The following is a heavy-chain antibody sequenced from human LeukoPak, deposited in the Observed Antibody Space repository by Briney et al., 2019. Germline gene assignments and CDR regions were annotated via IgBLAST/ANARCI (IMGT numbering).Heavy chain of an antibody. J-gene: IGHJ4*02. CDR2: IIPIFGTA. Sequence: SVKVSCKASGGTFSSYAISWVRQAPGQGLEWMGGIIPIFGTANYAQKFQGRVTITADESTSTAYMELSSLRSEDTAVYYCAIPYTAMDLYYFDYWGQGTLVTVSS. V-gene: IGHV1-69*13. D-gene: IGHD5-18*01. CDR1: GGTFSSYA. CDR3: AIPYTAMDLYYFDY.